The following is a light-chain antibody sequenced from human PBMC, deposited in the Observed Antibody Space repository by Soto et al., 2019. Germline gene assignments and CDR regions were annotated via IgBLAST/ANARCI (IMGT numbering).Light chain of an antibody. V-gene: IGLV2-23*01. CDR1: SSDVGSYNL. CDR3: CSYAASSTPWG. Sequence: QSALTQPASVSGSPGQSITISGTGTSSDVGSYNLVSWYQQHTGKAPKLIIYEGSKRPSGVSNRFSGSKSGNTAYLTISGLQAEDEADYYCCSYAASSTPWGFGGGTKLTVL. CDR2: EGS. J-gene: IGLJ3*02.